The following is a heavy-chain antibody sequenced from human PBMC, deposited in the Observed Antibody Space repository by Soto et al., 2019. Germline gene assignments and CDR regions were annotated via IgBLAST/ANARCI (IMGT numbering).Heavy chain of an antibody. D-gene: IGHD4-17*01. J-gene: IGHJ4*02. CDR2: IIPILGIA. V-gene: IGHV1-69*02. CDR3: ASHYGDYASGDY. Sequence: QVQLVQSGAEVKKPGSSVKVSCKASGGTFSSYTISWVRQAPGQGLKWMGRIIPILGIANYAQKFQGRVTITADKSTSTAYMELSSLRSEDTAVYYCASHYGDYASGDYWGQGTLVTVSS. CDR1: GGTFSSYT.